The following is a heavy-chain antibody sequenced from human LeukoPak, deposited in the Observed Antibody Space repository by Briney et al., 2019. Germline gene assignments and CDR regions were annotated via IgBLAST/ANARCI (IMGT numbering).Heavy chain of an antibody. CDR2: IGTAGDT. CDR3: ARVSRDFYSNYYYYYGMDV. J-gene: IGHJ6*02. Sequence: GGSLRPSCAASGFTLSNFAMHWVRQATGKGLEWVSAIGTAGDTFYPGSVKGRFTISRENAKNSLYLQMNNLRAEDTAVYYCARVSRDFYSNYYYYYGMDVWGQGTTVTVSS. V-gene: IGHV3-13*01. CDR1: GFTLSNFA. D-gene: IGHD4-11*01.